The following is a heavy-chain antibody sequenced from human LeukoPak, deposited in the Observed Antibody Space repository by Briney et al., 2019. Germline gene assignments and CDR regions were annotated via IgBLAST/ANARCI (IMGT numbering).Heavy chain of an antibody. CDR3: ARIHYSGSYEGAFDI. V-gene: IGHV1-18*01. J-gene: IGHJ3*02. CDR2: ISAYNGNT. Sequence: ASVKVSCKASGYTFTSYGISWVRQAPGQGLEWMGWISAYNGNTNYAQKLQGRVTMTTDTSTSTAYMELRSLRSDDTAVYYCARIHYSGSYEGAFDIWGQGTMVTVSS. CDR1: GYTFTSYG. D-gene: IGHD1-26*01.